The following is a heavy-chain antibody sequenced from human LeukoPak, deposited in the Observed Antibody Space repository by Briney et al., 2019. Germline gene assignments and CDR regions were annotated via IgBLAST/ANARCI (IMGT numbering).Heavy chain of an antibody. V-gene: IGHV4-59*12. CDR3: ARAAWNYDAFDI. Sequence: SETLSLTCTVSGGSISSYYWSWIRQPPGKGLEWIGYIYYSGSTNYNPSLKSRVTISVDTSKNQFSLKLSSVTAADTAVYYCARAAWNYDAFDIWGQGTMVTVSS. CDR2: IYYSGST. CDR1: GGSISSYY. J-gene: IGHJ3*02. D-gene: IGHD1-7*01.